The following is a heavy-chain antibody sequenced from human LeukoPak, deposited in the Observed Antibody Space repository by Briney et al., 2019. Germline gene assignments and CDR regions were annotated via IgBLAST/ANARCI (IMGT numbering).Heavy chain of an antibody. CDR3: ARLGRTYYDFWSGP. V-gene: IGHV4-39*01. CDR2: IYYRGST. Sequence: PSETLSLTCTVSGGSISSSTYYWGWIRQPPGKGLEWIVTIYYRGSTYYNPSLKSRVTISVDTSKNQFSLKLTSVTAADTAVYYCARLGRTYYDFWSGPWGQGTLVTVSS. D-gene: IGHD3-3*01. J-gene: IGHJ5*02. CDR1: GGSISSSTYY.